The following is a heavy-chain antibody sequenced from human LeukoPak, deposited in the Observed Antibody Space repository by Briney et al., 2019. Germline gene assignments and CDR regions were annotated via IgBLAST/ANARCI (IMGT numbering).Heavy chain of an antibody. V-gene: IGHV1-69*04. Sequence: SVKVSCKASGGTFSSYAISWVRQAPGQGLEWMGRIIPILGIANYAQKFQGRVTITADKSTSTAYMELSSLRAEDTAVYYCARVSGSCSSTSCPRGAFDIWGRGTLVTVSS. CDR1: GGTFSSYA. D-gene: IGHD2-2*01. CDR2: IIPILGIA. CDR3: ARVSGSCSSTSCPRGAFDI. J-gene: IGHJ3*02.